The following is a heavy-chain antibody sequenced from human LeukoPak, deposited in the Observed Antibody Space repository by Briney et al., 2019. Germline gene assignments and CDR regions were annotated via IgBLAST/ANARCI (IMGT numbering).Heavy chain of an antibody. V-gene: IGHV3-74*01. CDR2: INSDGSDT. Sequence: SGGSLRLSCAASGFTFSTYWMHWVRQPPGKGSVWVSRINSDGSDTSYADSVKGRFTISRDNAKSSLYLQMNSLRAEDTAVYYCARDWYSGYDEAILVYYGMDVWGQGTTVTVSS. J-gene: IGHJ6*02. D-gene: IGHD5-12*01. CDR3: ARDWYSGYDEAILVYYGMDV. CDR1: GFTFSTYW.